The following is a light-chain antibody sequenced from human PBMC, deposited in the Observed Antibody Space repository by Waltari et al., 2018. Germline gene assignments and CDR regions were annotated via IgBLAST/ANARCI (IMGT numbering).Light chain of an antibody. CDR1: SSNIGTNY. J-gene: IGLJ2*01. Sequence: QSVLTQPPSVSAAPGQKVTISCSGSSSNIGTNYVSWYQQLPGTAPKLLIYENNKRPSGIPDGFSGSKSGTSATLGITGLQTGDEADYYCGTWDSSLSAVVFGGGTKLTVL. CDR2: ENN. CDR3: GTWDSSLSAVV. V-gene: IGLV1-51*02.